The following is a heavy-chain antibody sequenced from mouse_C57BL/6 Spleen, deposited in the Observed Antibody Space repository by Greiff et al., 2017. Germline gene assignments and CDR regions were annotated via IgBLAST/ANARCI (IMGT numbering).Heavy chain of an antibody. Sequence: PPVEFGGGLVKPGGFLKLSFAASGFTFSDYGMHWVRQAPEKGLEWVEYISSGSSTIYFADTVKGLFTIARDNAKNTLFLQMTRLRSKDTAMYCCARRLYGSSIDYWGQGTTLTVSS. J-gene: IGHJ2*01. CDR1: GFTFSDYG. V-gene: IGHV5-17*01. CDR3: ARRLYGSSIDY. CDR2: ISSGSSTI. D-gene: IGHD1-1*01.